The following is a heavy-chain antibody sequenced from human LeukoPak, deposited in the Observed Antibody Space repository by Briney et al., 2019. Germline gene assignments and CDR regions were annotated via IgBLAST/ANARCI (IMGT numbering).Heavy chain of an antibody. D-gene: IGHD6-19*01. Sequence: GGSLRLSCAASGFTFSSYGMHWVRQAPGKGLEWVAVIWYGGSNKYYADSVKGRFTISRDNSKNTLYLQMNSLRAEDTAVYYCAKELQAGWYYFDYWGQGTLVTVSS. CDR1: GFTFSSYG. CDR2: IWYGGSNK. J-gene: IGHJ4*02. V-gene: IGHV3-33*06. CDR3: AKELQAGWYYFDY.